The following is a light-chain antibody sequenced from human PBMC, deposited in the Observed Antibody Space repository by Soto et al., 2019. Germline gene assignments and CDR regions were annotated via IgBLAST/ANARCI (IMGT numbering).Light chain of an antibody. CDR1: QSVSSK. CDR3: QQYSTWLWT. Sequence: EIVMTQSPATLSVSPGERATLSCRASQSVSSKLAWFQQKPGQAPRLLIYDTSTRATGIPARFSGSGSGTEYPLTISSLQSEDFAVYYCQQYSTWLWTFGQGTKVEIE. CDR2: DTS. J-gene: IGKJ1*01. V-gene: IGKV3-15*01.